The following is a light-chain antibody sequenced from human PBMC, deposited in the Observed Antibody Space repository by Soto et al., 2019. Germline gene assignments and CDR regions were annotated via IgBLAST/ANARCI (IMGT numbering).Light chain of an antibody. CDR2: DAS. Sequence: EIVLTQSPATLSLSPGERAILSCRASQSVGTYLAWYKQKPGQAPRLLIYDASNRATGIPARFGGSGSGTDFTLTINSLEPEDFAVYYCQQRSNWPGTFGPGTKVDIK. V-gene: IGKV3-11*01. CDR1: QSVGTY. J-gene: IGKJ3*01. CDR3: QQRSNWPGT.